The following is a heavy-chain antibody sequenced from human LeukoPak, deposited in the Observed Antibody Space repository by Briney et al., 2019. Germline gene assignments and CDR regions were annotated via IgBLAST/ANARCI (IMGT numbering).Heavy chain of an antibody. J-gene: IGHJ3*02. CDR2: INPNSGGT. CDR1: GYTFTGYY. D-gene: IGHD4-23*01. V-gene: IGHV1-2*02. CDR3: ASLSTVAIVYGDAFDI. Sequence: ASVKVSCKASGYTFTGYYMHWVRQAPGQGLEWMGWINPNSGGTNYAQKFQGRVTMTRDTSISTAYMELSRLRSDDTAVYYCASLSTVAIVYGDAFDIWGQGTMVTVSS.